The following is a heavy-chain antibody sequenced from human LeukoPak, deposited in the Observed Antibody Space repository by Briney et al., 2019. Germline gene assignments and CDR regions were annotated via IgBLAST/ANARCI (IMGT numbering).Heavy chain of an antibody. V-gene: IGHV4-59*01. CDR2: IYYSGTT. CDR3: ARAKALDV. Sequence: PSETLSLTCTVSGDSMSSYFWTWLRQSPGKGLEWIGCIYYSGTTNYNPSLKSRVTISVDTSKNQFSLKLTSVTAADTAVYYCARAKALDVWGEGTTVTVSS. CDR1: GDSMSSYF. J-gene: IGHJ6*04.